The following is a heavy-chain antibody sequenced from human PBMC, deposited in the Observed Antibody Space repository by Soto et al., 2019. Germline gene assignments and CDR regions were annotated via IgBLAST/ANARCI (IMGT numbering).Heavy chain of an antibody. Sequence: EVQLLESGGGLVQPGGSRRLSGAASGLTFRSYGMSWVRQAPGKGLEGVSSMSGDGTTTYYINSVKGRFTISRDNSRNTLSLQMNSLRAEDTAVYYCAKDITFDSSAYDSWGQGILVIVSS. CDR1: GLTFRSYG. CDR2: MSGDGTTT. J-gene: IGHJ4*02. D-gene: IGHD3-22*01. V-gene: IGHV3-23*01. CDR3: AKDITFDSSAYDS.